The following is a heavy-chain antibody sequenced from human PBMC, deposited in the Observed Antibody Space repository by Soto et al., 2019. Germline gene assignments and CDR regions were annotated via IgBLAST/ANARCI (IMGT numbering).Heavy chain of an antibody. CDR2: IYHSGST. CDR1: GYSISSGYY. V-gene: IGHV4-38-2*01. CDR3: ARALYCSGGSCSPLRGMNV. J-gene: IGHJ6*02. D-gene: IGHD2-15*01. Sequence: SETLSLTCAVSGYSISSGYYWGWIRQPPGKGLEWIGTIYHSGSTYYNPSLKSRVTISVDTSKNQFSLKLSSVTAADTAVYYCARALYCSGGSCSPLRGMNVWGQGTTVTVSS.